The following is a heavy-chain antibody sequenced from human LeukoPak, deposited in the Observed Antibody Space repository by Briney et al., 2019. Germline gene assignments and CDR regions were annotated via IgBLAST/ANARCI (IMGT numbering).Heavy chain of an antibody. CDR3: AQYQPLRDAFDI. CDR1: GGSISSSNW. V-gene: IGHV4-4*02. D-gene: IGHD2-2*01. CDR2: IYHRGST. J-gene: IGHJ3*02. Sequence: SETLSLTCAVSGGSISSSNWWRCVRAPPGKGLEWIGEIYHRGSTNYNPSLKSRVTISVDKSKNQFSLKLSSVTAADTAVYYCAQYQPLRDAFDIWGQGTVVTVSS.